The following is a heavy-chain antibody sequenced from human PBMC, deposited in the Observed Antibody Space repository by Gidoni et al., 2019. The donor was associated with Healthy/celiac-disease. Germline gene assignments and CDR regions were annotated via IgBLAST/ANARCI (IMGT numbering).Heavy chain of an antibody. Sequence: QEQLQESGPGRVKPSETLSLTCTVYGGSVSSGSYYRGWIRPPPGKGLEWIGYIYYSGSTNYNPSLKSRVTISVDTSKNQFSLKLSSVTAADTAVYYCARVKGDGYAREGYYYYYMDVWGKGTTVTVSS. CDR2: IYYSGST. CDR3: ARVKGDGYAREGYYYYYMDV. J-gene: IGHJ6*03. D-gene: IGHD3-10*02. V-gene: IGHV4-61*01. CDR1: GGSVSSGSYY.